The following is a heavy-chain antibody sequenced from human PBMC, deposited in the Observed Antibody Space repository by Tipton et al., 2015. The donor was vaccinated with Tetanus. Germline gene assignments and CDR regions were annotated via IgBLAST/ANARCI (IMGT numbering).Heavy chain of an antibody. CDR2: IYYSGIP. J-gene: IGHJ5*02. CDR1: GGSISSSDYY. CDR3: ARHSSWFDP. Sequence: TLSLTCTLSGGSISSSDYYWSWVRQPPGEGLEWIGSIYYSGIPYYNPSLKSRATISVDTPKNQISLRLTSVASADTAVYYCARHSSWFDPWGQGTLVTVSS. V-gene: IGHV4-39*01. D-gene: IGHD2/OR15-2a*01.